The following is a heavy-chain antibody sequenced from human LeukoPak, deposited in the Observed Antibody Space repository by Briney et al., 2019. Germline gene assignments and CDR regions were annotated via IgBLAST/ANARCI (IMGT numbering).Heavy chain of an antibody. J-gene: IGHJ4*02. Sequence: GESLRLSCAASAFTFSRNWMSWVRQAPGKGLEWVANINQGGSATYYVDSVKGRFTISRDNAKNSLYLQMNSLRAEDTAVYYCARVDSYDSGWFDYWGQGTLVTVSS. CDR2: INQGGSAT. CDR1: AFTFSRNW. CDR3: ARVDSYDSGWFDY. D-gene: IGHD6-19*01. V-gene: IGHV3-7*04.